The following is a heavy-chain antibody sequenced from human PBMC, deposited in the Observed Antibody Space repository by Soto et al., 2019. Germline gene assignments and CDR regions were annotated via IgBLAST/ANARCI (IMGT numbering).Heavy chain of an antibody. CDR2: IYYSGST. Sequence: SETLSLTCTVSGGSISSGGYYWSWIRQHPGKGLEWIGYIYYSGSTYYNPSLKSRVTISVDTSKNQFSLKLSSVTAADTAVYYCASGSPDFWSGYYNGYYGMDVWGQGTTVTVSS. CDR3: ASGSPDFWSGYYNGYYGMDV. D-gene: IGHD3-3*01. V-gene: IGHV4-31*03. J-gene: IGHJ6*02. CDR1: GGSISSGGYY.